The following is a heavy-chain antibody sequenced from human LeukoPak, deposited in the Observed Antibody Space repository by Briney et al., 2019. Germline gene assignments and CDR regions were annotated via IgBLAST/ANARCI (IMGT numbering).Heavy chain of an antibody. CDR1: GFTFSSYA. CDR3: ARGGSVFAYFFDY. J-gene: IGHJ4*02. D-gene: IGHD3-10*01. CDR2: ISGSGGST. Sequence: PGGSLRLSCAASGFTFSSYAMSCVRQAPGKGLEWVSAISGSGGSTYYADSVKGRFTISRDSSTNTLYLQLSSLRAEDTAIYYCARGGSVFAYFFDYWGQGTLVTVSS. V-gene: IGHV3-23*01.